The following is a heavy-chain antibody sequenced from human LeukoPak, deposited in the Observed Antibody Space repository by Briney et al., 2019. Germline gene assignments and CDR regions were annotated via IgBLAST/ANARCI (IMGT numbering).Heavy chain of an antibody. CDR3: AKDLNYYDSSGYYQDGGDYFDY. V-gene: IGHV3-30*18. D-gene: IGHD3-22*01. CDR1: GFTFSSYG. Sequence: GGSLRLSCAASGFTFSSYGMHWVRQAPGKGLEWVAVISYDGSNKYYADSVKGRFTISRDNSKNTLYLQMNSLGAEDTAVYYCAKDLNYYDSSGYYQDGGDYFDYWGQGTLVTVSS. CDR2: ISYDGSNK. J-gene: IGHJ4*02.